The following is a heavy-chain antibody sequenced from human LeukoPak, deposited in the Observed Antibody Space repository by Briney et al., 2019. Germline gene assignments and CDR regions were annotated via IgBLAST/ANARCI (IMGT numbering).Heavy chain of an antibody. Sequence: PSETLSLTCTVSGGSISSYYWSWIRQPPGKGLEWIGYIYYSGSTNYNPSLKSRVTISVDTSQNQFSLKLSSVPAEDTALYCGGGGGNWNIDYWGQGTLVTVSS. V-gene: IGHV4-59*12. CDR2: IYYSGST. J-gene: IGHJ4*02. CDR1: GGSISSYY. CDR3: GGGGNWNIDY. D-gene: IGHD1/OR15-1a*01.